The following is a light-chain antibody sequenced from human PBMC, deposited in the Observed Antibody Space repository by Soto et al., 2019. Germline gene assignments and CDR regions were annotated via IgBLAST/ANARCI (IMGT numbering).Light chain of an antibody. CDR1: QSIGRG. Sequence: IDMTQSSSSLSASVGARVTIPWRASQSIGRGLAWYQQKPGKAPELLIYDGSTLESGVPSRFSGSGSGTEFTLTISSLQPEDFVTYWCQHYSTVWSFGQGAKVAIK. J-gene: IGKJ1*01. CDR2: DGS. CDR3: QHYSTVWS. V-gene: IGKV1-5*01.